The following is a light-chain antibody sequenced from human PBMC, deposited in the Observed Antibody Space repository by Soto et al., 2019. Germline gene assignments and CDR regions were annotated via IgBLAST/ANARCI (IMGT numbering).Light chain of an antibody. J-gene: IGKJ2*01. V-gene: IGKV4-1*01. CDR2: WAS. CDR3: QQYESTPPT. CDR1: QSVLYSSNNKNY. Sequence: DIVMTQSPDSLAVSLGERANINCKSSQSVLYSSNNKNYLAWYQQRPGQPPKLLIYWASTRESGVPDRFSGSGSGTDFPLTITSLQAEDVAVYYCQQYESTPPTFGQGTKLEI.